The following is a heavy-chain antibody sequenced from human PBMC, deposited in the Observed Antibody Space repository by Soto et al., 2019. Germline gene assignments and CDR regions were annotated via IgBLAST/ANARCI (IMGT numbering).Heavy chain of an antibody. CDR2: ISYDGSNK. J-gene: IGHJ3*02. CDR3: ARQGPGRAFDI. CDR1: GFTFSSYV. Sequence: GGSLRLSCAASGFTFSSYVMHWVRQAPGKGLEWVAVISYDGSNKYYADSVKGRFTISRDNSKNTLYLQMNSLRAEDTAVYYCARQGPGRAFDIWGQGTMVTVS. V-gene: IGHV3-30*03.